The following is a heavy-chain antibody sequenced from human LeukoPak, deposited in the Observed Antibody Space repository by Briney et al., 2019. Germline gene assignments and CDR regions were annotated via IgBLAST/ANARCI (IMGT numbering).Heavy chain of an antibody. CDR1: GYTFTSYY. CDR2: INPSGGST. J-gene: IGHJ4*02. Sequence: ASVKVSCKASGYTFTSYYMHWVRQAPGQGLEWMGIINPSGGSTSYAQKFQGRVTMTRDTSISTAYMELSRLRSDDTAVYYCAREDDYGDYVIDYWGQGTLVIVSS. D-gene: IGHD4-17*01. V-gene: IGHV1-46*01. CDR3: AREDDYGDYVIDY.